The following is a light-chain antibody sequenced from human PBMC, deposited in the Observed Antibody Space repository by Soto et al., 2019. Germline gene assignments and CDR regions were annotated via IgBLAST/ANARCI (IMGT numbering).Light chain of an antibody. CDR1: SSNIGAGYD. Sequence: QCLRTQPPSVSGAPGQRFTISCTGSSSNIGAGYDVHWYQQRPGTAPKLLIFGNTNRPSGVPDRFSGSKSGTSASLAITGLQAEDEGDYYCQSYDSTLSARYVFGTGTKVTVL. V-gene: IGLV1-40*01. CDR3: QSYDSTLSARYV. CDR2: GNT. J-gene: IGLJ1*01.